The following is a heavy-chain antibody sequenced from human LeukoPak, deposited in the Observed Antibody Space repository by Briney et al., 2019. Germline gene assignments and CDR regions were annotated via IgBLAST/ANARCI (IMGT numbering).Heavy chain of an antibody. CDR2: IWYDGSNK. CDR3: ARDSTGYFDY. Sequence: GGSLRLSCAASGFSFSNYWMNWVRQAPGKGLEWVAVIWYDGSNKYYADSVKGRFTISRDNSKNTLYLQMNSLRAEDTAVYYCARDSTGYFDYWGQGTLVTVSS. J-gene: IGHJ4*02. D-gene: IGHD1-14*01. CDR1: GFSFSNYW. V-gene: IGHV3-33*08.